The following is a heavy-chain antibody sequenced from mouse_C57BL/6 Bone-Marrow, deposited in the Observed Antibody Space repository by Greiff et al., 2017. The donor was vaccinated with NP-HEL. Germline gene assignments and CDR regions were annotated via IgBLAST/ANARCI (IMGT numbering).Heavy chain of an antibody. V-gene: IGHV1-81*01. CDR1: GYTFTSYG. J-gene: IGHJ2*01. CDR2: IYPRSGNT. Sequence: QVQLKESGAELARPGASVKLSCKASGYTFTSYGISWVKQRTGQGLEWIGEIYPRSGNTYYNEKFKGKATLTADKSSSTAYMELRSLTSEDSAVYFCARKGNYYGLDYWGQGTTLTVSS. D-gene: IGHD1-1*02. CDR3: ARKGNYYGLDY.